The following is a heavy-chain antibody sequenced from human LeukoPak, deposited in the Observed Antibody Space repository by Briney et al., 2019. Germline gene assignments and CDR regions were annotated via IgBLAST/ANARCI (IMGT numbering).Heavy chain of an antibody. V-gene: IGHV4-59*01. J-gene: IGHJ4*02. CDR1: GGSISSYY. D-gene: IGHD3-3*01. CDR3: AGTTYYDFWSGYPKKGLDYFDY. CDR2: IYYSGST. Sequence: SETLSLTCTVSGGSISSYYWSWIRQPPGKGLEWIGYIYYSGSTNYNPSLKSRVTISVDTSKNQFSLKLSSVTAADTAVYYCAGTTYYDFWSGYPKKGLDYFDYWGQGTLVTVSS.